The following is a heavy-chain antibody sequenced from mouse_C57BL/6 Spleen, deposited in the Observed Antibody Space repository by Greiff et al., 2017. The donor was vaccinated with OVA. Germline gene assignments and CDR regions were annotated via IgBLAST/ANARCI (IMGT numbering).Heavy chain of an antibody. D-gene: IGHD2-3*01. CDR1: GFNIKDDY. J-gene: IGHJ2*01. V-gene: IGHV14-4*01. Sequence: EVKLQQSGAELVRPGASVKLSCTASGFNIKDDYMHWVKQRPEQGLEWIGWIDPENGDTEYASKFQGKATITADTSSNTAYLQLSSLTSEDTAVYYCTTKWLLRDYWGQGTTLTVSS. CDR3: TTKWLLRDY. CDR2: IDPENGDT.